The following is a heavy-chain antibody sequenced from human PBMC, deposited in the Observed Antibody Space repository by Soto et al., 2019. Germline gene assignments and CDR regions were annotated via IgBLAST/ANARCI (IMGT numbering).Heavy chain of an antibody. CDR2: IYYSGST. CDR3: ARAAGATVYGMDV. J-gene: IGHJ6*02. D-gene: IGHD1-26*01. Sequence: SETLSLTCTVSGGSVSSGSYYWSWIRQPPGKGLEWIGYIYYSGSTNYNPSLKSRVTISVDTSKNQFSLRLSSVTAADTAVYDCARAAGATVYGMDVWGQGTTVTVSS. CDR1: GGSVSSGSYY. V-gene: IGHV4-61*01.